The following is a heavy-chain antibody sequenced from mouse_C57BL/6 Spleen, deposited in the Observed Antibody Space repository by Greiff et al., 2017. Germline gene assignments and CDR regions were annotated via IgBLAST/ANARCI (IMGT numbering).Heavy chain of an antibody. CDR3: ATHYYGSSYWYFDV. Sequence: EVKVVESGGGLVKPGGSLKLSCAASGFTFSDYGMHWVRQAPEKGLEWVAYISSGSSTIYYADTVKGRFTISRDNAKNTLFLQMTSLRSEDTAMYYCATHYYGSSYWYFDVWGTGTTVTVSS. CDR2: ISSGSSTI. J-gene: IGHJ1*03. CDR1: GFTFSDYG. V-gene: IGHV5-17*01. D-gene: IGHD1-1*01.